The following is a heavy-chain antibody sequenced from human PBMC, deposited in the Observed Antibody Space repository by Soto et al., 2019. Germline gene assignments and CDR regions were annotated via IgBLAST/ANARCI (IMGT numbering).Heavy chain of an antibody. CDR3: ARDYYYDSSVSLDD. V-gene: IGHV1-3*01. CDR1: GYTFTRYA. Sequence: ASVKVSCKASGYTFTRYAMHWVRQAPGQRLEWMGWINAGNGNTKYSQKFQGRVTITRDTSASTVYMQLSSLRSEDTAVYYCARDYYYDSSVSLDDWGQGTRVTVAS. J-gene: IGHJ4*02. D-gene: IGHD3-22*01. CDR2: INAGNGNT.